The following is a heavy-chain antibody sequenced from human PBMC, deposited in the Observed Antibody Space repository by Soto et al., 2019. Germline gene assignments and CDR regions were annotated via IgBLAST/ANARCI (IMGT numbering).Heavy chain of an antibody. CDR3: AKDGAPTVMDAFDI. CDR1: GFTFSSYG. D-gene: IGHD4-4*01. CDR2: ISYDGSNK. V-gene: IGHV3-30*18. J-gene: IGHJ3*02. Sequence: QPGGSLRLSCAASGFTFSSYGMHWVRQAPGKGLEWVAVISYDGSNKYYADSVKGRFTISRDNSKNTLYLQMNSLRAEDTAVYYCAKDGAPTVMDAFDIWGQGTMVTVSS.